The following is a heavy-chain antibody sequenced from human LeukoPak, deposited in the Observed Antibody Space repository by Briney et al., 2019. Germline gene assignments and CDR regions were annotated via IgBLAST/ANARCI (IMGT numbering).Heavy chain of an antibody. CDR3: ATAPPDILTGYYRFMWTAVFDY. D-gene: IGHD3-9*01. J-gene: IGHJ4*02. CDR1: GYTLTELS. V-gene: IGHV1-24*01. Sequence: ASVKVSCKVSGYTLTELSMHWVRQAPGKGLEWMGGFDPEDGETIYAQKFQGGVTMTEDTSTDTAYMELSSLRSEDTAVYYCATAPPDILTGYYRFMWTAVFDYWGQGTLVTVSS. CDR2: FDPEDGET.